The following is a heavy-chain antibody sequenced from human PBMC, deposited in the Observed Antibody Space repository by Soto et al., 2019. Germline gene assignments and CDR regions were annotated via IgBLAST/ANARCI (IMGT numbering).Heavy chain of an antibody. J-gene: IGHJ5*02. CDR1: GGSFSGYY. Sequence: QVQLQQWGAGLLKPSETLSLTCAVYGGSFSGYYWSWIRQPQGKGLEWIGEINHSGSTNYNPSLKIRVTISVETSKNQFSLKLSSVTAADTAVYYCARSRIAAAGTKKSKGWFDPWGQGTLVTVSS. CDR2: INHSGST. CDR3: ARSRIAAAGTKKSKGWFDP. D-gene: IGHD6-13*01. V-gene: IGHV4-34*01.